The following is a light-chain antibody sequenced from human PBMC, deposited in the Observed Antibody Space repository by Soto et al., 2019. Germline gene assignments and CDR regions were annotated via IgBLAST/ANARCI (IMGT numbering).Light chain of an antibody. CDR3: RQYNNLPTLT. V-gene: IGKV3-15*01. J-gene: IGKJ4*02. Sequence: EVVLTRSPVTLSLSQGERATLSCRASQRAGTNLAGYTQQPGQPPRLLXXGGXIRATAVPGRFSGSGSGKEFTLIISSLQSEEFVAYYCRQYNNLPTLTFGGGTKVDIK. CDR2: GGX. CDR1: QRAGTN.